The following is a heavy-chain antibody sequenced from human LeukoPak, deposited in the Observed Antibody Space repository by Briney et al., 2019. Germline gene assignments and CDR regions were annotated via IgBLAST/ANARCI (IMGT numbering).Heavy chain of an antibody. V-gene: IGHV3-30*18. CDR2: ISYDGSNK. Sequence: GRSLRLSCAASGFTFSSYGMHWVRQAPGKGLEWVAVISYDGSNKYYADSVKGRFTISRDNSKNTLYLQMNSLRAEDTAVYYCAKGVYSSGWYVLDYWGQGTLVTVSS. J-gene: IGHJ4*02. CDR3: AKGVYSSGWYVLDY. D-gene: IGHD6-19*01. CDR1: GFTFSSYG.